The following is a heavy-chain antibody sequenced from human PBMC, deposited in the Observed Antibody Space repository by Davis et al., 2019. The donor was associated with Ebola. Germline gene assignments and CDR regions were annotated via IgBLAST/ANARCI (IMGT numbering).Heavy chain of an antibody. J-gene: IGHJ5*02. CDR1: GFTFTTFG. D-gene: IGHD3-22*01. CDR3: ARDRDFYDTSAYHPRGWFDL. V-gene: IGHV3-21*01. CDR2: ISAWSDNI. Sequence: GESLKISCAASGFTFTTFGMNWVRQAPGKGLEWVASISAWSDNIYYTDSVKGRFSISRDNANNSVFLQMRSLRVEDTAVYYCARDRDFYDTSAYHPRGWFDLWGQGTLVIVSS.